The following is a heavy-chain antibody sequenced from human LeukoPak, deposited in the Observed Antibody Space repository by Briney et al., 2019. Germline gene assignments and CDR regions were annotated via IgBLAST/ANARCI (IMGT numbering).Heavy chain of an antibody. CDR3: AREFRYCSSTSCKEYFQH. J-gene: IGHJ1*01. Sequence: ASVKVSCKASGYTFTSYDINWVRQATGQGLEWMGWINPNSGGTNYAQNFQGRVTMTRDTSISTAYLELSRLRSDDTAVYYCAREFRYCSSTSCKEYFQHWGQGTLVTVSS. CDR2: INPNSGGT. V-gene: IGHV1-2*02. CDR1: GYTFTSYD. D-gene: IGHD2-2*01.